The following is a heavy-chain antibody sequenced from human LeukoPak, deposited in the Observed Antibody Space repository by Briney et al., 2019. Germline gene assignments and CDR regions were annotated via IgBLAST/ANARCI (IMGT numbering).Heavy chain of an antibody. J-gene: IGHJ4*02. CDR3: ARLSDGYNDF. D-gene: IGHD5-24*01. V-gene: IGHV5-51*01. CDR1: GYNFATYW. Sequence: GESLKISCKGSGYNFATYWIGWVRQMPGKGLESMGIIYPGDSDTRYSPSFQGQVTFSADKSISTAYLQWSSLKASDTAMYYCARLSDGYNDFWGQGTLVTVSS. CDR2: IYPGDSDT.